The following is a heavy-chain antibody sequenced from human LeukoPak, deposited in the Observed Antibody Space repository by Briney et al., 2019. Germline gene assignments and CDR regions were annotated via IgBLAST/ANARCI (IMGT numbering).Heavy chain of an antibody. D-gene: IGHD2-2*01. CDR2: IYYSGST. CDR3: ARDGQDCISTSCYKWFDP. V-gene: IGHV4-31*03. J-gene: IGHJ5*02. Sequence: SETLSLTCTVSGGSISSGGYYWSWIRQHPGKGLEWIGYIYYSGSTYYNPSLKSRVTISVDTSKNQFSLKLSSVTAADTAVYYCARDGQDCISTSCYKWFDPWGQGTLVTVSS. CDR1: GGSISSGGYY.